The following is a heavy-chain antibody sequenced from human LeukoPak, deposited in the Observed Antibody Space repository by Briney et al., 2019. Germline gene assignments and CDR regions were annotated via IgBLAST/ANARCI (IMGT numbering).Heavy chain of an antibody. Sequence: PSETLSLTCTAFGDSIGSSRSYWGWIRQPPGKGLGWIASFYYSGTTFHNPSLESRVTMSVDMSKNQSSLRLTSVTAADTAVYYCVRQNADYYYYYMDVWGKGTTVTVSS. CDR1: GDSIGSSRSY. CDR3: VRQNADYYYYYMDV. V-gene: IGHV4-39*01. CDR2: FYYSGTT. D-gene: IGHD1-1*01. J-gene: IGHJ6*03.